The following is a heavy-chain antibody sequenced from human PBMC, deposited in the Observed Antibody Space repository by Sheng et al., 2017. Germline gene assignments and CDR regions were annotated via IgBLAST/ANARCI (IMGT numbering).Heavy chain of an antibody. D-gene: IGHD2-2*01. Sequence: QVQLVQSGAEVKKPGASVKVSCKASGYTFTSYGISWVRQAPGQGLEWMGWISAYNGNTNYAQKLQGRVTMTTDTSTSTAYMELRSLRSDDTAVYYCARDPRGYCSSPAGGVCLNWFDPWGQGTLVTVSS. CDR1: GYTFTSYG. CDR2: ISAYNGNT. J-gene: IGHJ5*02. V-gene: IGHV1-18*01. CDR3: ARDPRGYCSSPAGGVCLNWFDP.